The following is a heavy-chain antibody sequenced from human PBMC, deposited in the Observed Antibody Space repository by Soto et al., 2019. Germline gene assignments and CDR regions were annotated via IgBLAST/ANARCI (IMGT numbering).Heavy chain of an antibody. CDR2: IYYSGST. D-gene: IGHD3-3*01. J-gene: IGHJ6*02. CDR3: ARESTGITIFGVVDDYGMVV. Sequence: SETLPLTCTVSGGSISSCGYYWSWIRQHPGKGLEWIGYIYYSGSTYYNPSLRSRVTISVDTSKNQFSLKLSSVTAADTAVYYCARESTGITIFGVVDDYGMVVWGQGTTVTISS. CDR1: GGSISSCGYY. V-gene: IGHV4-31*03.